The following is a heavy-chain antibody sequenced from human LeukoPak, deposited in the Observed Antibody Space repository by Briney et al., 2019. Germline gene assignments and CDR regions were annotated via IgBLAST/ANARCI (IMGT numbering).Heavy chain of an antibody. Sequence: GGFLRLSCAASGFSFSTYYVNWVRQAPGKGLEWVSCISSSSTYIFYADSVRGRFAISRDNAKNSLYLQMNSLRADDTAVYYCVRENHGSFDYRGQGSLVTVSS. D-gene: IGHD1-14*01. CDR1: GFSFSTYY. CDR2: ISSSSTYI. CDR3: VRENHGSFDY. V-gene: IGHV3-21*01. J-gene: IGHJ4*02.